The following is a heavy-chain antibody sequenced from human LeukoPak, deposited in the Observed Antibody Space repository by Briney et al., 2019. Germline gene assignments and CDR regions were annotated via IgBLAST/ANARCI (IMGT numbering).Heavy chain of an antibody. D-gene: IGHD1-26*01. CDR3: AKALSGSYFDDAFDI. CDR2: ISGSGGST. CDR1: GFTFNNAW. J-gene: IGHJ3*02. V-gene: IGHV3-23*01. Sequence: GGSLRLSCAASGFTFNNAWMSWVRQAPGKGLEWVSAISGSGGSTYYADSVKGRFTISRDNSKNTLYLQMNSLRAEDTAVYYCAKALSGSYFDDAFDIWGQGTMVTVSS.